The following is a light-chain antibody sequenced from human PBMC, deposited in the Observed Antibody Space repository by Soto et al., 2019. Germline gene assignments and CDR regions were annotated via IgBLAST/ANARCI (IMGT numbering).Light chain of an antibody. CDR2: SSN. J-gene: IGLJ1*01. CDR3: AAWDYGLHSYV. Sequence: QSVLTQPPSASGTPGQTVTISCSGSSSNIGSNSVYWYQQLPGTAPKLLIHSSNQRPSGVPDRFSGSKFGTSASLAISELRTEDGADYYCAAWDYGLHSYVFGTGTKVTVL. V-gene: IGLV1-47*02. CDR1: SSNIGSNS.